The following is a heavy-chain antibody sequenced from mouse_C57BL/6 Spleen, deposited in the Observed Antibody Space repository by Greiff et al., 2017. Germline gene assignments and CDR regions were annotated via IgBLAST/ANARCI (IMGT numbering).Heavy chain of an antibody. CDR1: GYTFTSYW. Sequence: QVQLQQPGAELVKPGASVKLSCKASGYTFTSYWMHWVQQRPGQGLEWIGMIHPNSGSTNYNEKFKSKATLTVDKSSSTAYMQLSSLTSEDSAVYYWASPSYYGSSLWAMDYWGQGTSVTVSS. V-gene: IGHV1-64*01. CDR3: ASPSYYGSSLWAMDY. CDR2: IHPNSGST. J-gene: IGHJ4*01. D-gene: IGHD1-1*01.